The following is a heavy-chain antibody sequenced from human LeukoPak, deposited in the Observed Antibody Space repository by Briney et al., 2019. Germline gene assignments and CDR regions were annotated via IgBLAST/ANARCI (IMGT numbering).Heavy chain of an antibody. CDR2: ISGSGVTT. CDR1: GFTFSSYA. Sequence: GGSLRLSCAASGFTFSSYAMSWVRQAPGKGLEWVSAISGSGVTTYYADSVKGRFTISRDNSKNTLYLQMNSLRAEDTAVYYCARAMVRPPYYYDSSGYIFDYWGQGTLVTVSS. J-gene: IGHJ4*02. V-gene: IGHV3-23*01. CDR3: ARAMVRPPYYYDSSGYIFDY. D-gene: IGHD3-22*01.